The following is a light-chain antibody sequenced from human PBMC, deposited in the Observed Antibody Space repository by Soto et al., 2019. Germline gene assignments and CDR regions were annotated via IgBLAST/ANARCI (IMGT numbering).Light chain of an antibody. CDR3: QLYGSSPPRYT. CDR1: QSVSSSY. V-gene: IGKV3-20*01. J-gene: IGKJ2*01. Sequence: ESVLTQSPGTLSLSPGERAALSCRASQSVSSSYLAWYQQKSGQAPRLLIYAASTRATGIPDRFSGSGSGTDFTLTISRLEHDDFAVYFYQLYGSSPPRYTFGQGTKLEIK. CDR2: AAS.